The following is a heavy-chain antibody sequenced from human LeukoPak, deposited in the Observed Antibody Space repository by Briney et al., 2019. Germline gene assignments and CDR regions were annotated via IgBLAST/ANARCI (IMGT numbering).Heavy chain of an antibody. D-gene: IGHD1-7*01. V-gene: IGHV3-30-3*01. CDR3: ARDYWWNYDY. Sequence: GRSLRLSCAASGFTFSSYAMHWVRQAPGKGLEWVAVISKDGSDKYYPGSVRGRFTISRDNSKNTIYLQMDSLRAEDTAIYYCARDYWWNYDYWGQGTLVTVSS. CDR2: ISKDGSDK. CDR1: GFTFSSYA. J-gene: IGHJ4*02.